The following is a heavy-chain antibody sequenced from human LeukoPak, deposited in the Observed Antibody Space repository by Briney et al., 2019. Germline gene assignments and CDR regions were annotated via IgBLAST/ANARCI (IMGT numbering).Heavy chain of an antibody. V-gene: IGHV3-21*01. CDR2: ITGSSDFR. CDR1: GLTFNNYD. J-gene: IGHJ5*02. D-gene: IGHD2-21*02. CDR3: ARDSALEGRYCGGDCQGWFDP. Sequence: PGGSLRLSCAASGLTFNNYDMTWVRQAPGKGLEWVGSITGSSDFRYHADSLKGRITISRDNARNSLYLQMNGLRVEDTAVYYCARDSALEGRYCGGDCQGWFDPWGQGTLVTVSS.